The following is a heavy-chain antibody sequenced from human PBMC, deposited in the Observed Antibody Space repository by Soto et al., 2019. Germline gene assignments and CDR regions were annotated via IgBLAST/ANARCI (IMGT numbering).Heavy chain of an antibody. D-gene: IGHD6-19*01. Sequence: GGSLRLSCAASGFTFSSYWMSWVRQAPGKGLEWVANIKQDGSEKYYVDSVKGRFTISRDNAKNSLYLQMNSLRAEDTAVYYCARGLAVDKYYYYGMDVWGQGTTVTVSS. J-gene: IGHJ6*02. V-gene: IGHV3-7*01. CDR3: ARGLAVDKYYYYGMDV. CDR2: IKQDGSEK. CDR1: GFTFSSYW.